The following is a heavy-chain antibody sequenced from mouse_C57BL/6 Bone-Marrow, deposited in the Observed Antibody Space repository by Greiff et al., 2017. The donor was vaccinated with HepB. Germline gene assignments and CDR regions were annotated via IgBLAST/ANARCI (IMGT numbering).Heavy chain of an antibody. V-gene: IGHV1-9*01. CDR3: ARFYYYGSSYWYFDV. CDR1: GYTFTGYW. Sequence: VQLQQSGAELMKPGASVKLSCKATGYTFTGYWIEWVKQRPGHGLEWIGEILPGSGSTNNNEKFKGKATFTADTSSNTAYMQLSSLTTEDSAIYYCARFYYYGSSYWYFDVWGTGTTVTVSS. D-gene: IGHD1-1*01. J-gene: IGHJ1*03. CDR2: ILPGSGST.